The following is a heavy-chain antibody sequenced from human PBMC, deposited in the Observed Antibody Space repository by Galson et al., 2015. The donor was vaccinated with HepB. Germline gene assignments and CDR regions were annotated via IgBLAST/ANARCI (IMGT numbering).Heavy chain of an antibody. J-gene: IGHJ5*02. CDR1: GYTFTSYA. V-gene: IGHV7-4-1*02. CDR2: INTNTGNP. D-gene: IGHD3-22*01. Sequence: SVKVSCKASGYTFTSYAMNWVRQAPGQGLEWTGWINTNTGNPTYAQGFTGRFVFSLDTSVSTAYLQISSLKAEDTAVYYCARVGLTNYYDSSGYSNWFDPWGQGTLVTVSS. CDR3: ARVGLTNYYDSSGYSNWFDP.